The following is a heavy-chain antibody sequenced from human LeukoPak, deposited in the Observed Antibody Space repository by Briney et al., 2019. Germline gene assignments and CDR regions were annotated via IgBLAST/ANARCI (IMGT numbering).Heavy chain of an antibody. CDR3: ARRPGAAPRSGLYYFDY. CDR1: GGSISSSSYY. D-gene: IGHD7-27*01. CDR2: IYYSGST. Sequence: PSETLSLTCTVSGGSISSSSYYWGWIRQPPGKGLEWIGCIYYSGSTYYNPSLKSRVTISVDTSKNQFSLKLSSVTAADTAVYYCARRPGAAPRSGLYYFDYWGQGTLVTVSS. V-gene: IGHV4-39*01. J-gene: IGHJ4*02.